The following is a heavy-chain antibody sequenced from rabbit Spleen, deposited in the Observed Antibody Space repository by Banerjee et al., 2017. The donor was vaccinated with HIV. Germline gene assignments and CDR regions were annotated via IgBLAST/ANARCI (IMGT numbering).Heavy chain of an antibody. CDR3: TRALDYDGEGYGL. CDR2: IYGGSGKT. V-gene: IGHV1S45*01. D-gene: IGHD5-1*01. CDR1: GFTLSSYW. Sequence: QEQLEESGGDLVKPEGSLTLTCTASGFTLSSYWISWVRQTPGKGLEWIGYIYGGSGKTDYASWAKGRFTMAKASSTTVTLQMTSLTAADTATYFCTRALDYDGEGYGLWGQGTLVTVS. J-gene: IGHJ4*01.